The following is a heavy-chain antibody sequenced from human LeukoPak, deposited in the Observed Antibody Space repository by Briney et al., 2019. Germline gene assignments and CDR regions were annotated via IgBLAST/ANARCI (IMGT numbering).Heavy chain of an antibody. Sequence: GASVKVSCKASGYTFTSYGISWVRQAPGQGLEWMGWISAYNGNTNYAQKLQGRVTMTTDTSTSTAYMELRSLRSDDTAVYYCARLEKTVPAAIWGFDPWGQGTLVTVSS. D-gene: IGHD2-2*01. J-gene: IGHJ5*02. V-gene: IGHV1-18*01. CDR2: ISAYNGNT. CDR1: GYTFTSYG. CDR3: ARLEKTVPAAIWGFDP.